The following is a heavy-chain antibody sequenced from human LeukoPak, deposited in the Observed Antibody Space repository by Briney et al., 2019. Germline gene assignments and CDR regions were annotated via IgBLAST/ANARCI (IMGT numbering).Heavy chain of an antibody. J-gene: IGHJ4*02. CDR3: ARVPLSRWGPLDY. CDR2: IYYSGST. D-gene: IGHD2-21*02. V-gene: IGHV4-59*08. CDR1: GGSISSYY. Sequence: SETLSLTCTVSGGSISSYYWSWIRQPPGKGLEWIGYIYYSGSTYYNPSLKSRVTISVDTSKNQFSLKLSSVTAADTAVYYCARVPLSRWGPLDYWGQGTLVTVSS.